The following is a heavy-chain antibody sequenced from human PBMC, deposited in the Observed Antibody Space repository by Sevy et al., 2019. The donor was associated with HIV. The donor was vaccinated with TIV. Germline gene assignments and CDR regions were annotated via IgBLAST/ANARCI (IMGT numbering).Heavy chain of an antibody. J-gene: IGHJ6*02. CDR2: IRSSSSYI. CDR1: GFTFSSYS. Sequence: GGSLRLSCAASGFTFSSYSMNWVRQAPGKGLEWVSSIRSSSSYIYYADSVKGRFTISRDNAKNSLYLQMNSLRAEDTAVYYCARDIAVAGSYGMDVWGQGTTVTVSS. CDR3: ARDIAVAGSYGMDV. V-gene: IGHV3-21*01. D-gene: IGHD6-19*01.